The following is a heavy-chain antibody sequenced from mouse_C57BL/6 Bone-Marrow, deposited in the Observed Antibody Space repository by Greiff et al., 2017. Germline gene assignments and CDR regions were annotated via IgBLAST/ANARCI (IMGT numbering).Heavy chain of an antibody. V-gene: IGHV5-4*03. CDR3: VSDRGYYGSRSWFAY. Sequence: EVMLVESGGGLVKPGGSLKLSCAASGFTFSSYAMSWVRQTPEKRLEWVATISAGGSYTYYPENVKGRFTISIDNAKNNLYLQMSHLKSEDTAMYDWVSDRGYYGSRSWFAYWGQGTLVTVSA. CDR1: GFTFSSYA. CDR2: ISAGGSYT. D-gene: IGHD1-1*01. J-gene: IGHJ3*01.